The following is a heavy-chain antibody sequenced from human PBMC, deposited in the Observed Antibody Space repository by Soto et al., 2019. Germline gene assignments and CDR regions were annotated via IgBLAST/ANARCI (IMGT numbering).Heavy chain of an antibody. CDR1: GFTFSSYA. Sequence: GGSLRLSCAASGFTFSSYAMRWVRQAPGKGLEWVAVISDNGSNKYYADSVKGRFTISRDNSKNMLYLQMTSLRAEGTAVYYCAKDNEPGFDPWGQGALVTVSS. V-gene: IGHV3-30*18. CDR2: ISDNGSNK. CDR3: AKDNEPGFDP. D-gene: IGHD2-8*01. J-gene: IGHJ5*02.